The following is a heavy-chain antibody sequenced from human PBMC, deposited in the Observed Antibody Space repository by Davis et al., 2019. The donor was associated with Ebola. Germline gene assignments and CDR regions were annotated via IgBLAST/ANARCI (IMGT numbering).Heavy chain of an antibody. CDR3: ARSCRSTSCYYAYYYYYYMDV. Sequence: PGGSLRLSCAASGFTFSSYWMTWVRQAPGKGLEWVSYISSSGSTIYYADSVKGRFTISRDNAKNSLYLQMNSLRAEDTAVYYCARSCRSTSCYYAYYYYYYMDVWGKGTTVTVSS. J-gene: IGHJ6*03. CDR2: ISSSGSTI. V-gene: IGHV3-48*04. D-gene: IGHD2-2*01. CDR1: GFTFSSYW.